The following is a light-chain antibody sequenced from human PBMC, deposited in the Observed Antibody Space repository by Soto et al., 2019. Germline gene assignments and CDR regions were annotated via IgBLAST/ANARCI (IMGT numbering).Light chain of an antibody. V-gene: IGKV1-12*01. CDR2: AAS. CDR1: QGIYTW. CDR3: QQANVFPLT. Sequence: DIQMTQSPSSVSASVGDRVTITCRASQGIYTWLAWYQQKPGKGPKLLIYAASSLQNGAPSRFSGSGSGADYTLTISSLQPEDFAAYYCQQANVFPLTFGGGTKVEIK. J-gene: IGKJ4*01.